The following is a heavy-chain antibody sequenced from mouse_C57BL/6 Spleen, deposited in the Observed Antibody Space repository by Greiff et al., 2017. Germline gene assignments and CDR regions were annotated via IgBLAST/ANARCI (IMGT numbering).Heavy chain of an antibody. J-gene: IGHJ2*01. D-gene: IGHD2-4*01. Sequence: QVHVKQSGAELVRPGASVKLSCKASGYTFTDYYINWVKQRPGQGLEWIARIYPGSGNTYYNEKFKGKATLTAEKSSSTAYMQLSSLTSDDSAVYFCARRDYPYFDYWGQGTTLTVSS. CDR3: ARRDYPYFDY. CDR2: IYPGSGNT. V-gene: IGHV1-76*01. CDR1: GYTFTDYY.